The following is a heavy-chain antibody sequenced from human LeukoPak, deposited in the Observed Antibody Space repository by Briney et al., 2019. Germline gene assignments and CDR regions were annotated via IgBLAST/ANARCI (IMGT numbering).Heavy chain of an antibody. Sequence: SETLSLTCAVYGRSFSGYYWSWIRQPPGKGLEWIGESNHGGSTNYNPSLKSRVTISVDTSKDQFSLKLSSVTAADTAVYYCARASGYDLGYYFDYWGQGTLVTVSS. CDR1: GRSFSGYY. V-gene: IGHV4-34*01. CDR3: ARASGYDLGYYFDY. CDR2: SNHGGST. D-gene: IGHD5-12*01. J-gene: IGHJ4*02.